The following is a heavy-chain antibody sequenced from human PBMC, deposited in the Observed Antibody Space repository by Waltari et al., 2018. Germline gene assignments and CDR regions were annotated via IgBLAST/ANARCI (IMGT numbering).Heavy chain of an antibody. V-gene: IGHV1-69*08. CDR3: ARDVDYSSGWYGGDY. CDR1: GGTFSSYT. D-gene: IGHD6-19*01. Sequence: QVQLVQSGAEVKKPGSPVQVSCKASGGTFSSYTISWVRQAPGQGLEWMGRIIPILGIANYAQKFQGRVTITADKSTSTAYMELSSLRSEDTAVYYCARDVDYSSGWYGGDYWGQGTLVTVSS. CDR2: IIPILGIA. J-gene: IGHJ4*02.